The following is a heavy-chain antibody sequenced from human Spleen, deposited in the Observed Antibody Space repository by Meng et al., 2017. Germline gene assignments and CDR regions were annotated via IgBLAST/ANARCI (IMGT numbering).Heavy chain of an antibody. D-gene: IGHD5-18*01. V-gene: IGHV4-34*01. CDR1: GGSFSDYY. Sequence: GSLRLSCVVSGGSFSDYYWSWIRQPPGKGLEWIGEINHSGSTNYNPSLESRATISVDTSQNNLSLKLSSVTAADTAVYYCARVGVDTAMGLDYWGQGTLVTVSS. J-gene: IGHJ4*02. CDR2: INHSGST. CDR3: ARVGVDTAMGLDY.